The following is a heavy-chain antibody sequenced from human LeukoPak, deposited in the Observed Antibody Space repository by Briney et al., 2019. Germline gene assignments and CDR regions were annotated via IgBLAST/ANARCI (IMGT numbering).Heavy chain of an antibody. Sequence: GGSLRLSCAASGFTFDDYGMSWVRQAPGKGLEWVSGINWNGGSTGYADSVKGRFTISRDNAKNSLYLQMNSLRAEDTALYHCSKGSNSYYFDSITGGFDIWGQGTKVNVPS. V-gene: IGHV3-20*01. CDR2: INWNGGST. J-gene: IGHJ3*02. CDR1: GFTFDDYG. D-gene: IGHD3-22*01. CDR3: SKGSNSYYFDSITGGFDI.